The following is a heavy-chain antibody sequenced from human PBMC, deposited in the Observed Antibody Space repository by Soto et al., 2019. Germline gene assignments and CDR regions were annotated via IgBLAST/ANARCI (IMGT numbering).Heavy chain of an antibody. CDR1: GGTFSSYA. D-gene: IGHD6-19*01. CDR2: IIPIFGTA. J-gene: IGHJ6*02. V-gene: IGHV1-69*12. Sequence: QVQLVQSGAEVKKPGSSVKVSCKASGGTFSSYAISWVRQAPGQGLEWMGGIIPIFGTANYAQKFQGRVTITADESTSQAYMELSSLRSEDTAVYYCATPGGIAVAGTHYGMDVWGQGTTVTVSS. CDR3: ATPGGIAVAGTHYGMDV.